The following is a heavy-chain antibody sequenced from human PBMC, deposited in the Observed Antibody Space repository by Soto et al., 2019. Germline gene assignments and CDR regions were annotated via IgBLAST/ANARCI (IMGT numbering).Heavy chain of an antibody. D-gene: IGHD3-9*01. CDR1: GGSISSSSYY. CDR2: IYYSGST. J-gene: IGHJ4*02. V-gene: IGHV4-39*01. CDR3: ARVRPYYDISSAFDY. Sequence: SETLSLTCTVSGGSISSSSYYWGWIRQPPGKGLEWIGSIYYSGSTYYNPSLKSWVTISVDTSKNQFSLKLSSVTAADTAVYYCARVRPYYDISSAFDYWGQGTLVTVSS.